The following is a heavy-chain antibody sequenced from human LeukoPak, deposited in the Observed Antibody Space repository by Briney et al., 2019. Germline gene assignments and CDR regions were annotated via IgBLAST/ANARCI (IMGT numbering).Heavy chain of an antibody. J-gene: IGHJ4*02. D-gene: IGHD6-19*01. CDR1: GYSFTDYY. CDR2: IYPCDSDT. V-gene: IGHV5-51*01. CDR3: ARYSSGWYLAGGFDY. Sequence: KVSCKTSGYSFTDYYMHWVRQAPGQGLEWMGIIYPCDSDTRYSPSFQGQVTISADKSISTAYLQWSSLKASDTAMYYCARYSSGWYLAGGFDYWGQGTLVTVSS.